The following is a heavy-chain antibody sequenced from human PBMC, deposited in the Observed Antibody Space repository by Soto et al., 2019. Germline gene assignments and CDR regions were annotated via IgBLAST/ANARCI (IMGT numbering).Heavy chain of an antibody. CDR2: IYYSGST. V-gene: IGHV4-59*01. Sequence: SETLSLTCTVSGGSIGSYYWSWIRQPPGKGLEWIGYIYYSGSTNYNPSLKSRVTISVDTSKNQFSLKLSSVTAADTAVYYCARSPVVVAAISWFDPWGQGTLVTVSS. CDR3: ARSPVVVAAISWFDP. D-gene: IGHD2-15*01. CDR1: GGSIGSYY. J-gene: IGHJ5*02.